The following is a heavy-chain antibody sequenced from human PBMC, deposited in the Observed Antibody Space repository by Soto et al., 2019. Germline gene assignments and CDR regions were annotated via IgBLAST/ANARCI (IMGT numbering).Heavy chain of an antibody. CDR2: ISYDGSNK. D-gene: IGHD6-13*01. J-gene: IGHJ6*03. Sequence: GGSLRLSCAASGFTFSSYGMHWVRQAPGKGLEWVAVISYDGSNKYYADSVKGRFTISRDNSKNTLYLQMNSLRAEDTAVYYCAKDSAGVYSSSWYSSMDVWGKGTTVTVSS. CDR3: AKDSAGVYSSSWYSSMDV. CDR1: GFTFSSYG. V-gene: IGHV3-30*18.